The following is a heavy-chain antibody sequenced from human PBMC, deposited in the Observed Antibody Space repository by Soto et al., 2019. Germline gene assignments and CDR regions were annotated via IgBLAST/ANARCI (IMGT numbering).Heavy chain of an antibody. D-gene: IGHD3-3*01. CDR3: ASQYDFWSGYLTYYYYYMDV. Sequence: SETLSLTCTVSGGSISSSSYFWGWVRQPPGKGLEWIGSIYYSGSTYYNPSLKSRVTISVDTSKNQFSLKLSSVTAADTAVYYCASQYDFWSGYLTYYYYYMDVWGKGTTVTVSS. CDR1: GGSISSSSYF. V-gene: IGHV4-39*01. J-gene: IGHJ6*03. CDR2: IYYSGST.